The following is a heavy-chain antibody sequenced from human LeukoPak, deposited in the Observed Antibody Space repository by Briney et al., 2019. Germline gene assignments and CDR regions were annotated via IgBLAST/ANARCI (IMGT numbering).Heavy chain of an antibody. CDR2: ISWNSGSI. Sequence: PSGGPVRLSCAASRFTFDDYAMHWVPHAPGKGGVWVSGISWNSGSIGYADSVKGRFTIFRDNAKNSLYLQMNSLRAEDTALYYCAKDKGPYSSSRGYFDYWGQGTLVTVSS. CDR3: AKDKGPYSSSRGYFDY. J-gene: IGHJ4*02. D-gene: IGHD6-13*01. CDR1: RFTFDDYA. V-gene: IGHV3-9*01.